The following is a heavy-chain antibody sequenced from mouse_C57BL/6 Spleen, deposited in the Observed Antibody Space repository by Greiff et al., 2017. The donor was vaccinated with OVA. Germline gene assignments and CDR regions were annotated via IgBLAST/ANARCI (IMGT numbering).Heavy chain of an antibody. V-gene: IGHV1-52*01. J-gene: IGHJ4*01. CDR3: ARGITGRDYYAMDY. CDR1: GYTFTSYW. D-gene: IGHD4-1*01. Sequence: VQLQQPGAELVRPGSSVKLSCKASGYTFTSYWMHWVKQRPIQGLEWIGNIDPSDSETHYNQKFKDKATLTVDKSSSTAYMQLSSLTSEDSAVYYCARGITGRDYYAMDYWGQGTSVTVSS. CDR2: IDPSDSET.